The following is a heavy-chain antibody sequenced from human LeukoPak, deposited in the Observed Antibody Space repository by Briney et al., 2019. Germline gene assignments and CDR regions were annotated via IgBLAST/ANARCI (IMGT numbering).Heavy chain of an antibody. Sequence: GGSLRLSYAASGFTFSSHGMSWVRQAPGKGLEWVSASSGGSSFYADSVKGRFTISRDNSKNTLYLQMNSLRAEDTAVYYCAKCILTGYYKGYMDVWGKGTTVTISS. V-gene: IGHV3-23*01. D-gene: IGHD3-9*01. J-gene: IGHJ6*03. CDR1: GFTFSSHG. CDR3: AKCILTGYYKGYMDV. CDR2: SSGGSS.